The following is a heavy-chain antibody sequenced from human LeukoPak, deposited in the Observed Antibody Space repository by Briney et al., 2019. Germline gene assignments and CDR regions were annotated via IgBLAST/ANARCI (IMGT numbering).Heavy chain of an antibody. V-gene: IGHV3-74*03. CDR3: ARDYN. CDR2: INREGSKT. J-gene: IGHJ4*02. CDR1: GFIFSNYW. Sequence: GGSLRLSCAASGFIFSNYWMTWVGQARGKGGEWVSRINREGSKTTYADSVRGRFTICRDNAKSSLYLQMNGLRAEDTAVYYCARDYNLGQGTLVTVSS.